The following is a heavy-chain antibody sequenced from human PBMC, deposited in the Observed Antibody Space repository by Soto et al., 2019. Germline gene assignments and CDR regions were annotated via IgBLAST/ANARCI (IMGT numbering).Heavy chain of an antibody. CDR2: IKSKTDGGTT. CDR1: RFPFSNAR. Sequence: VSLRLACAAARFPFSNARRSWVRQASGKGLEWVGRIKSKTDGGTTDYAAPVKGRFTISRDDSKNTLYLQMNSLKTEDTAVYYCTTDPVVPAAILSDYWGQGTLVTVSS. D-gene: IGHD2-2*02. CDR3: TTDPVVPAAILSDY. V-gene: IGHV3-15*01. J-gene: IGHJ4*02.